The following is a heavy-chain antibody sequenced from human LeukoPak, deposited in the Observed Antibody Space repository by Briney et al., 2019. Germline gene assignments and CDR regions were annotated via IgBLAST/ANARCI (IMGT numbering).Heavy chain of an antibody. CDR1: GFTFSSYS. CDR3: ARDDYGDYGRHDY. V-gene: IGHV3-48*01. CDR2: ISGTSNTI. D-gene: IGHD4-17*01. J-gene: IGHJ4*02. Sequence: PGGSLRLSCVGSGFTFSSYSMNWVRQAPGKGLEWVSYISGTSNTIYYADSVKGRFTVSRDNAKNSLYLQMNSLRAEDTAVYYCARDDYGDYGRHDYWGQGTLVTVSS.